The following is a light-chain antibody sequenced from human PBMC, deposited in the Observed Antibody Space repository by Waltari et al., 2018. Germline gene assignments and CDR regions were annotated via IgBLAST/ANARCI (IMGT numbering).Light chain of an antibody. CDR2: GAS. CDR1: QSVSSGF. CDR3: QQYGTSPKFFT. J-gene: IGKJ3*01. V-gene: IGKV3-20*01. Sequence: EIVLTQSPGTLSLSPGERATLSCRASQSVSSGFLAWYQQKPGQAPRLLIHGASSRATGSPDRFRASGSGTDFTLTISGLEPEDFAVYYCQQYGTSPKFFTFGPGTKVDIK.